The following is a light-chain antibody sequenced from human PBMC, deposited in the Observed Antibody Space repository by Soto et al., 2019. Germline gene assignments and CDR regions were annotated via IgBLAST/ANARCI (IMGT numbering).Light chain of an antibody. CDR3: QQSYTTPWT. J-gene: IGKJ1*01. CDR2: AAS. Sequence: DIQMTQSPSSLSSSVGDRVTLTWRASQGISTYLNCYKQKPGKAPKLLIYAASSLQSGVPSRFSGSGSETDFTLTISSLKPEDFETYSCQQSYTTPWTFGQGTKVDIK. CDR1: QGISTY. V-gene: IGKV1-39*01.